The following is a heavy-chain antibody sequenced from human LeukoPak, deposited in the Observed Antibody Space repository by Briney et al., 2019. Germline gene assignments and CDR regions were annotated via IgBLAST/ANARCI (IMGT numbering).Heavy chain of an antibody. J-gene: IGHJ4*02. CDR2: IYYSGST. D-gene: IGHD2-15*01. V-gene: IGHV4-59*02. CDR1: GGSVSTYY. Sequence: SETLSLTCTVSGGSVSTYYWNWLRQPPGEGLEWIGYIYYSGSTNYNPSLKSRLTISVDTSNNQFSLKLSSVTAADTAVYYCASTSGYCSGGNCYSAFDYWGQGTLVTVSS. CDR3: ASTSGYCSGGNCYSAFDY.